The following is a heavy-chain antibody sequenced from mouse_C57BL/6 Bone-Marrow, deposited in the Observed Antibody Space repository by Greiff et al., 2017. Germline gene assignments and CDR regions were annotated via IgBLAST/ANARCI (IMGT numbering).Heavy chain of an antibody. Sequence: QVQLQQSGAELARPGASVKLSCKASGYTFTSYGISWVKQRTGQGLEWIGEIYPRSGNTYYNEKFKGKATLTADKSSSTAYMELRSLTSEDSAVYFCARGNYGSSFPYAMDYWGQGTSVTVSS. D-gene: IGHD1-1*01. J-gene: IGHJ4*01. CDR3: ARGNYGSSFPYAMDY. CDR1: GYTFTSYG. CDR2: IYPRSGNT. V-gene: IGHV1-81*01.